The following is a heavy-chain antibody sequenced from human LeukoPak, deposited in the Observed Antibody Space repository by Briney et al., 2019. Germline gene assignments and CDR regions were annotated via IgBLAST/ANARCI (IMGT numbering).Heavy chain of an antibody. Sequence: GGSLRLSCAASGFTFSSYGMHWVRQAPGKGLEWVAVISYDGSNKYYADSVKGRFTISRDNSKNTLYLQMNSLRAEDTAVYYCATTEGAFDIWGQGTMVTVSS. V-gene: IGHV3-30*03. D-gene: IGHD1-14*01. J-gene: IGHJ3*02. CDR1: GFTFSSYG. CDR3: ATTEGAFDI. CDR2: ISYDGSNK.